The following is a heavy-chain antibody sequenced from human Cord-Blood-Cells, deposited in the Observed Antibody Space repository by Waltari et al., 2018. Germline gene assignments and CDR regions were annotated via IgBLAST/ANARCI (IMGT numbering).Heavy chain of an antibody. D-gene: IGHD4-17*01. V-gene: IGHV3-23*01. Sequence: EVQLLESGGGLVQPGGSLRLSCAASGFTFSSYAMSWVRQAPGKGVEWVSAISGRGGSTYSADSVKRRFTISRDNAKNTLYLQMNSLRAEDTAVYYCAKRETGDYPLYYYYGMDVWGQGTTVTVSS. CDR1: GFTFSSYA. CDR2: ISGRGGST. J-gene: IGHJ6*02. CDR3: AKRETGDYPLYYYYGMDV.